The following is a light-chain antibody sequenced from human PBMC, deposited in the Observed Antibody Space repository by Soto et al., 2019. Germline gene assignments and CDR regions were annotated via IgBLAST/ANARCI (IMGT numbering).Light chain of an antibody. CDR2: AAS. J-gene: IGKJ1*01. CDR1: QGIRND. Sequence: AIQMTQSPSSLSGSIGDRVTITCRASQGIRNDLGWYQQKPGKAPKILIYAASILQSGVPSRFSGSGTGTDFTLTISSLQPEDFATYYCLQDYKYPRTFGQGTKVEIK. V-gene: IGKV1-6*01. CDR3: LQDYKYPRT.